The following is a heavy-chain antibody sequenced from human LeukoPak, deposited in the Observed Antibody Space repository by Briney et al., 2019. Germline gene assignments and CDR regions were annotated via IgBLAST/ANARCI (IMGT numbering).Heavy chain of an antibody. V-gene: IGHV4-59*12. CDR2: IYYSGST. Sequence: SETLSLTCTVSGGSISSYYWSWIRQPPGKGLEWIGYIYYSGSTNYNPSLKSRVTISVDTSKNQFSLKLSSVTAADTAVYYCAKDNFVFDSSGYYFPDYWGQGTLVTVSS. CDR1: GGSISSYY. CDR3: AKDNFVFDSSGYYFPDY. J-gene: IGHJ4*02. D-gene: IGHD3-22*01.